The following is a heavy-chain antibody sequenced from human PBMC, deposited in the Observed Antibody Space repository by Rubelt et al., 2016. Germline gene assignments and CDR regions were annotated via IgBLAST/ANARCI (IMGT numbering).Heavy chain of an antibody. Sequence: QVQLQESGPGLVEPSETLSLTCNVSGDSVSSYYWSWIRQPPGKGLEWIGYIYYSGSTTYNPSLKSRVTISLDTSKNQFFLIMSLVRAADTAMYYCARSDSSGYYFVYWGPGTRVTVSA. V-gene: IGHV4-59*02. CDR3: ARSDSSGYYFVY. CDR1: GDSVSSYY. CDR2: IYYSGST. J-gene: IGHJ4*02. D-gene: IGHD3-22*01.